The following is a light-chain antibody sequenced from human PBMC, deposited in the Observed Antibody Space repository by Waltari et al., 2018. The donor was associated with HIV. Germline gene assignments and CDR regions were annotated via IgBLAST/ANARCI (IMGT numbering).Light chain of an antibody. CDR1: ALPKKY. CDR2: EDS. V-gene: IGLV3-10*01. CDR3: YSTDSSGNHSV. Sequence: SYELTQPPSVSVSPGQTARIPCSGDALPKKYAYWYQQKSGQAPVLVIYEDSKRPSGIPERFSGSSPGTMATLTISGAQVEDEADYYCYSTDSSGNHSVFGGGTKLTVL. J-gene: IGLJ2*01.